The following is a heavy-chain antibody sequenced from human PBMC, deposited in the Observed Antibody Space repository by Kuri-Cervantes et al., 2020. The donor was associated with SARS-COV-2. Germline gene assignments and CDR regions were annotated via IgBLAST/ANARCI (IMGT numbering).Heavy chain of an antibody. V-gene: IGHV4-34*01. Sequence: GSLRLSCAVYGGSFSGYYWSWIRQPPGKGLEWIGEINHSGSTNYNPSLKSRVTISVDTSKNQFSLTVISVTAADTAMYYCAGHGAHRLGWGDSFNLWGQGTVVTVSS. D-gene: IGHD4/OR15-4a*01. J-gene: IGHJ3*01. CDR1: GGSFSGYY. CDR3: AGHGAHRLGWGDSFNL. CDR2: INHSGST.